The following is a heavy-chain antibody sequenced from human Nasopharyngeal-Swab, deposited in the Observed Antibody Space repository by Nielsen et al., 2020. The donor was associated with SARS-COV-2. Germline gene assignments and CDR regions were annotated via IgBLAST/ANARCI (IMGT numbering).Heavy chain of an antibody. D-gene: IGHD1-1*01. CDR3: ARGTGPTYYFDY. V-gene: IGHV6-1*01. CDR1: GDSVSSNSAA. Sequence: SKTLSLTCAIAGDSVSSNSAAWKWIRQSPARGLEWLGRTYYRSKLYNDYAVSAKSRITINPDTSKNQFSLQLNSVTPEDTAVYYCARGTGPTYYFDYWGQGTLVTVSS. CDR2: TYYRSKLYN. J-gene: IGHJ4*02.